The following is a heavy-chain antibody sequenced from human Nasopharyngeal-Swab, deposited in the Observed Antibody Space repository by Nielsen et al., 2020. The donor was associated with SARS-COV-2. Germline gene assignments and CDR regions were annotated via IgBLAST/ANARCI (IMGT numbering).Heavy chain of an antibody. D-gene: IGHD3-9*01. CDR3: ARDVTGYLQCDS. Sequence: SETLSLTCTVSGYSIRSDSYWGWISQPPGKGLEWIGYMYHSGTTYYNPSLKSRVTISRDTSKNQLSLTLTSVTAADTGVYYCARDVTGYLQCDSWGRGSLVTVSS. V-gene: IGHV4-38-2*02. CDR1: GYSIRSDSY. J-gene: IGHJ4*02. CDR2: MYHSGTT.